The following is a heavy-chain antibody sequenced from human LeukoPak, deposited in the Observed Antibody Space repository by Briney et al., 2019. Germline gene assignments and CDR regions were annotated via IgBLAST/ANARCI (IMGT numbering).Heavy chain of an antibody. CDR3: ARELRDGYISPQLDY. V-gene: IGHV1-2*02. J-gene: IGHJ4*02. D-gene: IGHD5-12*01. CDR1: GYTFTGYY. CDR2: INPDSGGT. Sequence: ASVKVSCKASGYTFTGYYMHWVRQAPGQGLEWMGWINPDSGGTNYAQKFQGRVTMTRDTSISTAYMELSRLRSDDTAVYYCARELRDGYISPQLDYWGQGTLVTVSS.